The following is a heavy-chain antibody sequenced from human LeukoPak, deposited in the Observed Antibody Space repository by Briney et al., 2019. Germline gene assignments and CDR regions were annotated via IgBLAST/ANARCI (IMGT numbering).Heavy chain of an antibody. CDR1: GGSFSGYY. CDR2: INHSGST. CDR3: ARVKRLRLILGGSYYYGMDV. D-gene: IGHD5-12*01. J-gene: IGHJ6*02. V-gene: IGHV4-34*01. Sequence: SETLSLTCAVYGGSFSGYYWSWIRQPPGKGLEWIGEINHSGSTNYNPSLKSRVTISVDTSKNQFSLKLSSVTAADTAVYYRARVKRLRLILGGSYYYGMDVWGQGTTVTVSS.